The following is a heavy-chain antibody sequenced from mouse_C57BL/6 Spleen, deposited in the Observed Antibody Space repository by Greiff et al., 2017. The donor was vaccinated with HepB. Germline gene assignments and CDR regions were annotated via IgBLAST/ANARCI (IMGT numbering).Heavy chain of an antibody. J-gene: IGHJ2*01. D-gene: IGHD1-1*01. CDR2: IYPGDGDT. CDR3: ARWDYYGSDY. Sequence: QVQLQQSGPELVKPGASVKISCKASGYAFSSSWMNWVKQRPGKGLEWVGRIYPGDGDTNYNGKFKGKATLTADKSTSTAYMQLSSLTSEDSAVYVCARWDYYGSDYWGQGTTLTVSS. V-gene: IGHV1-82*01. CDR1: GYAFSSSW.